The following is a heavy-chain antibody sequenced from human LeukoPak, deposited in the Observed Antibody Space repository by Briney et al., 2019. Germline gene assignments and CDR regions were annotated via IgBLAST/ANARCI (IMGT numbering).Heavy chain of an antibody. CDR2: ISYDGSNK. Sequence: GGSLRLFCAASGFTFSSYAMHWVRQAPGKGLEWVAVISYDGSNKYYADSVKGRFTISRDNSKNTLYLQMNSLRAEDTAVYYCARDGIAVTGYWGQGTLVTVSS. V-gene: IGHV3-30*14. J-gene: IGHJ4*02. CDR1: GFTFSSYA. CDR3: ARDGIAVTGY. D-gene: IGHD6-19*01.